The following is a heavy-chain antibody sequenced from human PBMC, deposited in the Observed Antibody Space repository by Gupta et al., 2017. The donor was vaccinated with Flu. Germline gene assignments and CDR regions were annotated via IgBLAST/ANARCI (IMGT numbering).Heavy chain of an antibody. Sequence: VQLVQSGAEVKKSGSSVKVSCKASGDTFSSEPFCWVRQAPGQGLEWMGGILPVIGAVNYAQEFRGRLTITAAEATRTVYMELSSLRREDTAVYYCARLTPCGGDCYYFQYWGQGTLVTVPS. V-gene: IGHV1-69*01. CDR1: GDTFSSEP. CDR3: ARLTPCGGDCYYFQY. D-gene: IGHD2-21*02. J-gene: IGHJ1*01. CDR2: ILPVIGAV.